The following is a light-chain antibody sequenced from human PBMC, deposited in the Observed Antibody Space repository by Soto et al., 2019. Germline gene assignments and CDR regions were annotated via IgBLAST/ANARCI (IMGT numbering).Light chain of an antibody. CDR1: QSLLHSNGYNY. CDR2: LGS. J-gene: IGKJ4*01. Sequence: DIVMTQSPLSLPFTPGEPASISCRSSQSLLHSNGYNYLDWYLQKPGQSPQLLIYLGSNQASGVPDRFSGSGSGTDFTLKISRVEAEDVGVYYCMQALQTPLTFGGGTKVEIK. V-gene: IGKV2-28*01. CDR3: MQALQTPLT.